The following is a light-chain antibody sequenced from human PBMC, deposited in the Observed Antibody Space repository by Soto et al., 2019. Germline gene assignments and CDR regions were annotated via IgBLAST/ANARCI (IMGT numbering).Light chain of an antibody. Sequence: EIVMTQSPATLSVSPGERATLSCRASQSVNINLAWYQQKPGQARRLLIYGASTRATGIPARFSGSGSGTEFTLTISSLQSEDFAVYYCQQYNNWPPTFGQGTKVEIK. CDR1: QSVNIN. V-gene: IGKV3-15*01. J-gene: IGKJ1*01. CDR2: GAS. CDR3: QQYNNWPPT.